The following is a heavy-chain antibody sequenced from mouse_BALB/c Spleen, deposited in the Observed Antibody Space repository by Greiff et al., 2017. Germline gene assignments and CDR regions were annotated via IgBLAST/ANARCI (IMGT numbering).Heavy chain of an antibody. CDR3: AREGPYYRYDGGYYAMDY. CDR1: GYTFTSYW. V-gene: IGHV1-87*01. J-gene: IGHJ4*01. Sequence: VQLQESGAELARPGASVKLSCKASGYTFTSYWMQWVKQRPGQGLEWIGAIYPGDGDTRYTQKFKGKATLTADKSSSTAYMQLSSLASEDSAVYYCAREGPYYRYDGGYYAMDYWGQGTSVTVSS. CDR2: IYPGDGDT. D-gene: IGHD2-14*01.